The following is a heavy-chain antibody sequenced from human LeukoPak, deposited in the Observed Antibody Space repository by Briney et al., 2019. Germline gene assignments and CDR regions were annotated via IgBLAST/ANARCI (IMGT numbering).Heavy chain of an antibody. Sequence: ASVKVSCKASGYTFTSYDINWVRQATGQGLEWMGWISAYNGNTNYAQKLQGRVTMTTDTSTSTAYMELRSLRSDDTAVYYCAREVGGGRYFWGYYMDVWGKGTTVTVSS. D-gene: IGHD1-26*01. V-gene: IGHV1-18*01. CDR1: GYTFTSYD. CDR3: AREVGGGRYFWGYYMDV. CDR2: ISAYNGNT. J-gene: IGHJ6*03.